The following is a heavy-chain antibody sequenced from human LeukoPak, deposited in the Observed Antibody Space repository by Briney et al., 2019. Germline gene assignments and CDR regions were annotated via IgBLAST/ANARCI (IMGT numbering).Heavy chain of an antibody. CDR1: GGSFSGYY. J-gene: IGHJ4*02. D-gene: IGHD2-15*01. Sequence: SETLSLTCAVYGGSFSGYYWSWIRQPPGKGLEWIGEINHSGNTNYNPSLKSRVTISGDTSKNQFSLKLSSVTAADTAVYYCARGRGSTDWGQGTLVTVSS. CDR3: ARGRGSTD. CDR2: INHSGNT. V-gene: IGHV4-34*01.